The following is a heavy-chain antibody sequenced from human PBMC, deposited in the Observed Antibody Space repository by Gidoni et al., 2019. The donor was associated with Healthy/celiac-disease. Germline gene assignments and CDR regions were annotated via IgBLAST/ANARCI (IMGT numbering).Heavy chain of an antibody. J-gene: IGHJ4*02. CDR3: ARGGYYYDSSGPLRIDY. V-gene: IGHV4-34*01. CDR2: INHSGST. Sequence: QVQLQQWGAGLLKPSETLSLTFAVHGGSFSGYYWSWIRQPPGKGLEWIGEINHSGSTNYNPSLKSRVTISVDTSKNQFSLKLSSVTAADTAVYYCARGGYYYDSSGPLRIDYWGQGTLVTVSS. CDR1: GGSFSGYY. D-gene: IGHD3-22*01.